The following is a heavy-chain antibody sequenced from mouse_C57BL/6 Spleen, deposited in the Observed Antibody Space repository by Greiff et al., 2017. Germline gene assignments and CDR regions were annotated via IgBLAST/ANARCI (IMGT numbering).Heavy chain of an antibody. CDR2: ISSDGSYT. Sequence: DVHLVESGGDLVKPGGSLKLSCAASGFTFSSYGMSWVRQTPDKRLEWVATISSDGSYTYYPDSVKGRFTISRDNAKNTLYLQMSSLKSEDTAMYYCARHYYGSSYRYFDVWGTGTTVTVSS. CDR1: GFTFSSYG. V-gene: IGHV5-6*01. CDR3: ARHYYGSSYRYFDV. J-gene: IGHJ1*03. D-gene: IGHD1-1*01.